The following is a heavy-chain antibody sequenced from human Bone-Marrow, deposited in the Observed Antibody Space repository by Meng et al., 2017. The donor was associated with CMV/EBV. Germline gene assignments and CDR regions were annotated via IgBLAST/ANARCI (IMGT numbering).Heavy chain of an antibody. Sequence: ASVKVSCKASGYTFTSYYMHWVRQAPGQGLEWMGIINPSGGSTSYAQKFQGRVTMTRDTSTSTVYMELSSLRSEDTAVYYCASGDIVVVPAKGYGMDVWGQGTKVTVS. J-gene: IGHJ6*02. D-gene: IGHD2-2*01. CDR3: ASGDIVVVPAKGYGMDV. CDR1: GYTFTSYY. V-gene: IGHV1-46*01. CDR2: INPSGGST.